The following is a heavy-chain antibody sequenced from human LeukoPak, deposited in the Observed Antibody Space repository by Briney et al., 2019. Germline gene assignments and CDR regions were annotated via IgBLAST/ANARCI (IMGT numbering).Heavy chain of an antibody. CDR3: AKDISYIVDSPFDY. V-gene: IGHV3-23*01. J-gene: IGHJ4*02. Sequence: PGGSLRLSCAASGFTFSSYAMSWVRQAPGKGLEWVSAISGSGGSTYYADSVKGRFTISRDNSKNTLYLQMNSLRTEDTAVYYCAKDISYIVDSPFDYWGQGTLVTVSS. CDR1: GFTFSSYA. D-gene: IGHD2-15*01. CDR2: ISGSGGST.